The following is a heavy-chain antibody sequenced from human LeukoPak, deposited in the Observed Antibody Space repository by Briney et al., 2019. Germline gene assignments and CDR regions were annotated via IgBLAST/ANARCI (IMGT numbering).Heavy chain of an antibody. CDR3: ARDRYSGYDGFGAFGI. Sequence: PSETLSLTCAVSGGPLTSYYWTWIRQPPGKGLEWIGFIYYRGSTNYNPSLESRVTISIDTSKNRFSLKLSSVTAADTAVYYCARDRYSGYDGFGAFGIWGQGTMVTVSS. CDR2: IYYRGST. J-gene: IGHJ3*02. D-gene: IGHD5-12*01. CDR1: GGPLTSYY. V-gene: IGHV4-59*01.